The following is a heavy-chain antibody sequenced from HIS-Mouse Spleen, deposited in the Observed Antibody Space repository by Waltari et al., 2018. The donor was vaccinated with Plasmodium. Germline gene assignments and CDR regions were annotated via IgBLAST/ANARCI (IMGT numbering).Heavy chain of an antibody. Sequence: QVTLRESGPALVKPTQTLTLTCPFSGFSLSTSGMCVSWIRHPTGKALEWLARIDWDDDKYYSTSLKTRLTISKDTSKNQVVLTMTNMDPVDTATYYCARTTYSSSSAKYYYYGMDVWGQGTTVTVSS. V-gene: IGHV2-70*15. J-gene: IGHJ6*02. CDR2: IDWDDDK. CDR1: GFSLSTSGMC. CDR3: ARTTYSSSSAKYYYYGMDV. D-gene: IGHD6-6*01.